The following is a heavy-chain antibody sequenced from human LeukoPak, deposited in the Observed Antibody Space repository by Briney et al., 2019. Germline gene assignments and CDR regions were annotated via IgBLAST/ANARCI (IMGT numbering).Heavy chain of an antibody. J-gene: IGHJ4*02. V-gene: IGHV3-7*04. Sequence: GGSLRLSCVASGFPFSSYWMTWVRQAPGKGLEWEANIKQDGSKKSYVDSVKGRFTISRDNAKNSLYLQMNSLRAEDTAIYYCTRVGYINEGIDYWGQGTLVTVSS. CDR3: TRVGYINEGIDY. D-gene: IGHD4-11*01. CDR2: IKQDGSKK. CDR1: GFPFSSYW.